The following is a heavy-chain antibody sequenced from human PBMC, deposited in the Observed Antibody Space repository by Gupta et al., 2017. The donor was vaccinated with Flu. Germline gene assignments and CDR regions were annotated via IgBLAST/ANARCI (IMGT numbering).Heavy chain of an antibody. D-gene: IGHD5-18*01. CDR3: ARGLYSYGYSVYYYYMDV. V-gene: IGHV3-21*01. CDR2: ISSSSSYI. J-gene: IGHJ6*03. Sequence: KGLEWVSSISSSSSYIYYADSVKGRFTISRDNAKNSLYLQMNSLRAEDTAVYYCARGLYSYGYSVYYYYMDVWGKGTTVTVSS.